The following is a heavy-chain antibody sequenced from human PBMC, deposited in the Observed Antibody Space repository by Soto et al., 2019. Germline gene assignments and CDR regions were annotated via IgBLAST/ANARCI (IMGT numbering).Heavy chain of an antibody. CDR2: ISGSGGST. V-gene: IGHV3-23*01. Sequence: EVPLLESGGGLVQPGGSLRLSCAASGFTFSSYAMSWVRQAPGKGLEWVSAISGSGGSTYYADSVKGRFTVSRDNSKNTLYLQMNSLRAEDTAVYYCAKDYTRSAGRFDYWGQGTLVTVSS. J-gene: IGHJ4*02. CDR3: AKDYTRSAGRFDY. D-gene: IGHD6-13*01. CDR1: GFTFSSYA.